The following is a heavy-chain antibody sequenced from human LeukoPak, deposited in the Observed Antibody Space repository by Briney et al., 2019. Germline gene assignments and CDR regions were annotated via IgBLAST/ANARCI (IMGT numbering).Heavy chain of an antibody. V-gene: IGHV4-31*03. Sequence: SETLSLTCTVSGGSISSGGYYWSWIRQHPGKGLEWIGYIYNSGSTYYNPSLKSRVIIEVDTSKNQFSLKLSSVTAADTAVYYCARAPTDRLRFLEYPFDYWGQGTLVTVSS. CDR1: GGSISSGGYY. D-gene: IGHD3-3*01. CDR3: ARAPTDRLRFLEYPFDY. CDR2: IYNSGST. J-gene: IGHJ4*02.